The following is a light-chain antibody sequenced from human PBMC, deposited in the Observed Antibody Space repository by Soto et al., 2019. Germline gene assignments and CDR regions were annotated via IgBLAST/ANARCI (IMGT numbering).Light chain of an antibody. Sequence: EIVMTQSPATLSVSPWEISTVSCSARPSLNSISLGWYQQKPGQAPRLLMYGASSRAPGIPERFSGSRSGTDFTLPISRLEPADFAVYYCQQHGSSPRTFGQGTKVDI. CDR1: PSLNSIS. CDR3: QQHGSSPRT. CDR2: GAS. J-gene: IGKJ1*01. V-gene: IGKV3-20*01.